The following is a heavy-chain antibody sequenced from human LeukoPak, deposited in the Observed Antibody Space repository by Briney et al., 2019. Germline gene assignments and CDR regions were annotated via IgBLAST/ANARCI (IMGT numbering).Heavy chain of an antibody. Sequence: GGSLRLSCAASGFTFDDYAMHWVRQAPGKGLEWVSGISWNSGSIGYADSVKGRFTISRDNAKNSLYLQMNSLRAEDTALYYCATVVPSRYYYDSSGYVDYWGQGTLVTVSS. D-gene: IGHD3-22*01. J-gene: IGHJ4*02. V-gene: IGHV3-9*01. CDR2: ISWNSGSI. CDR1: GFTFDDYA. CDR3: ATVVPSRYYYDSSGYVDY.